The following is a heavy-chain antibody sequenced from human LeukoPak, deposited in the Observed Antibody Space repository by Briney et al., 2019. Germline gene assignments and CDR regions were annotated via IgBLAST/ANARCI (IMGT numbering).Heavy chain of an antibody. Sequence: MPSETLSLTCTVSGGSISSSSSYWGWIRQPPGKGLDWIGSIYYSGSTYYNPSLKSRVTISVDTSKNQFSLKLSSVTAADTAMYYCARQLVPGYFHYWGQGTLVTVSS. J-gene: IGHJ4*02. CDR2: IYYSGST. D-gene: IGHD6-13*01. CDR1: GGSISSSSSY. V-gene: IGHV4-39*01. CDR3: ARQLVPGYFHY.